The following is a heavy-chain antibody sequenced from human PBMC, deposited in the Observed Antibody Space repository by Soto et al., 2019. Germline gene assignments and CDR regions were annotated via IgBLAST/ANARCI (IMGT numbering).Heavy chain of an antibody. J-gene: IGHJ3*01. CDR2: INHSANT. Sequence: QVQLQQWGAGLLKSSETLSLTCAVYGGSFSGYYWSWIRQPPGKGLEWIGEINHSANTNYNPSLKSRVTISVDTSKNQFSLRLSSVTAADTAAYYCARGYCSSDSCYPPDAFDVWGQGTMVTVSS. CDR1: GGSFSGYY. CDR3: ARGYCSSDSCYPPDAFDV. V-gene: IGHV4-34*01. D-gene: IGHD2-15*01.